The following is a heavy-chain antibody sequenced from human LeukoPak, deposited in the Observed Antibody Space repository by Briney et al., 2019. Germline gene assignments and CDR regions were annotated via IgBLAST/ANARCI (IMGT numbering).Heavy chain of an antibody. Sequence: ASVKVSCTASGYTFTNYYMHWVRQAPGQGLEWMAIINPSSGNTKYAQKFQGRVTVTRDTSTSTVYMELSSLGFDDTAVYYCARGYSGHESDFWGQGTLVTVSS. D-gene: IGHD5-12*01. CDR3: ARGYSGHESDF. CDR1: GYTFTNYY. V-gene: IGHV1-46*01. J-gene: IGHJ4*02. CDR2: INPSSGNT.